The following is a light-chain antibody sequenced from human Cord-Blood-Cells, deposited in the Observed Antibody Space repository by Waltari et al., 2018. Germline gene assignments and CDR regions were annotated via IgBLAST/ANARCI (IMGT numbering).Light chain of an antibody. J-gene: IGLJ1*01. CDR2: DVS. CDR3: SSYTSSSTPLYV. Sequence: PGQSITISCPGTSSDVGGYNYVSWHQQHPGKPPKLMIYDVSNRPSGVSNRFSGSKSGNTASLTISGLQAEDEADYYCSSYTSSSTPLYVFGTGTKVTVL. V-gene: IGLV2-14*04. CDR1: SSDVGGYNY.